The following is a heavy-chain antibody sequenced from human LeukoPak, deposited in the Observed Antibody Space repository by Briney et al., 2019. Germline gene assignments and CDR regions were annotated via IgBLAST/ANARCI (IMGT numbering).Heavy chain of an antibody. V-gene: IGHV4-34*01. CDR2: INHSGST. CDR3: ARSSNNYDSSGWYYFDY. CDR1: GGSFSGYY. D-gene: IGHD3-22*01. Sequence: SETLSLTCAVYGGSFSGYYWSWIRQPPGKGLEWIGEINHSGSTNYNPSLKSRVTISVDTSKNQFSLKLSSVTAADTAVYYCARSSNNYDSSGWYYFDYWGQGTLVTVSS. J-gene: IGHJ4*02.